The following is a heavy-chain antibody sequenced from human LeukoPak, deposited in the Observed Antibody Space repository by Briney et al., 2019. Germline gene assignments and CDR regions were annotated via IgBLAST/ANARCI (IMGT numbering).Heavy chain of an antibody. CDR2: FDPEDGET. D-gene: IGHD3-16*02. CDR1: GYTLTELS. J-gene: IGHJ4*02. CDR3: ATAVRLGELSPDY. V-gene: IGHV1-24*01. Sequence: EASVKVSCKVSGYTLTELSMHWVRRAPGKGLEWMGGFDPEDGETIYAQKFQGRVTMTEDTSTDTAYMELSSLRSEDTAVYYCATAVRLGELSPDYWGQGTLVTVSS.